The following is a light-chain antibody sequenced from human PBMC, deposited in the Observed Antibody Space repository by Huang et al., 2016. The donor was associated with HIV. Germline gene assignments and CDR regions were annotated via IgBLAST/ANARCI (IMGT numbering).Light chain of an antibody. CDR2: LGS. V-gene: IGKV2-28*01. J-gene: IGKJ4*01. CDR3: MQGLQVPLT. CDR1: QSLFHSNGNNY. Sequence: DIVMTQSPLSLPVTPGEPASISCRSSQSLFHSNGNNYVDWYLQKPGHAPQLLIYLGSNRASGVPDRCSGSGSGTDFTLKISRVEAEDVGVYYCMQGLQVPLTFGGGTKVEIK.